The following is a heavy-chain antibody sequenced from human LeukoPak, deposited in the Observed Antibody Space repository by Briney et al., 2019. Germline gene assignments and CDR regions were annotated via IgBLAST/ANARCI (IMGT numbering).Heavy chain of an antibody. D-gene: IGHD4-23*01. J-gene: IGHJ4*02. CDR1: GFTFSSYG. V-gene: IGHV3-30*02. CDR2: IWYDGSNK. CDR3: AKRYGGNSGRSIDY. Sequence: GGSLRLSCAASGFTFSSYGMHWVRQAPGKGLEWVAVIWYDGSNKYYADSVKGRFTISRDNSKNTLYLQMNSLRAEDTAVYYCAKRYGGNSGRSIDYWGQGTLVTVSS.